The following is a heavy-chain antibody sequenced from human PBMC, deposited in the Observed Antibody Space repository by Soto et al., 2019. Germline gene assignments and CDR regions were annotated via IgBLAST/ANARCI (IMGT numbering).Heavy chain of an antibody. CDR2: ISGSGGST. J-gene: IGHJ5*02. Sequence: GGSLRLSCAASGFTFSSYAMSWVRQAPGKGLEWVSAISGSGGSTYYADSVKGRFTISRDNSKNTLYLQMNSLRAEDTAVYYCAKDPSPYCSSTSCYLNWFDPWGQGTLVTVSS. CDR3: AKDPSPYCSSTSCYLNWFDP. D-gene: IGHD2-2*01. CDR1: GFTFSSYA. V-gene: IGHV3-23*01.